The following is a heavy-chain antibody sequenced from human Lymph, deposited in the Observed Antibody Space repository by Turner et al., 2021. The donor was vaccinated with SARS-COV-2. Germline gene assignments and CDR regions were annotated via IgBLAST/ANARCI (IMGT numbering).Heavy chain of an antibody. CDR3: ARGPPDFPYYFDY. J-gene: IGHJ4*02. D-gene: IGHD2-21*02. CDR1: GFTFSSYS. Sequence: EVQLVESGGGLVKPGGSLRLSCAACGFTFSSYSMNWVRQAPGKGLEWVSSITFTSSYIYYADSVKGRFTISRDNAKNSLYLQMNSLRAEDTAVYYCARGPPDFPYYFDYWGQGTLVTVSS. V-gene: IGHV3-21*01. CDR2: ITFTSSYI.